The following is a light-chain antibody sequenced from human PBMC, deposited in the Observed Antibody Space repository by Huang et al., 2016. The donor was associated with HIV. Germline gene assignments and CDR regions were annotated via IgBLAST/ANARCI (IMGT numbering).Light chain of an antibody. V-gene: IGKV3-11*01. CDR3: QQRSNWPPLLT. CDR2: DAA. CDR1: QSVGTY. Sequence: ELVLTQSPATLSLSPGERATLSCRASQSVGTYLAWYQQKPGQSPRLLIYDAANRATGIPARFSGRGSVTDFTLTISSLEPEDFAVYYCQQRSNWPPLLTFGPGTKVDIK. J-gene: IGKJ3*01.